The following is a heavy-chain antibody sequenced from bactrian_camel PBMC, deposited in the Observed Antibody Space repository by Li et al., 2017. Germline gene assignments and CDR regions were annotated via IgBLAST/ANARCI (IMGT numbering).Heavy chain of an antibody. V-gene: IGHV3S53*01. CDR3: AADHSWHRCPPRGNGYSF. D-gene: IGHD3*01. CDR2: IDGDDNA. CDR1: GPFYPTYC. J-gene: IGHJ4*01. Sequence: QVQLVESGGGSVATGGSLRLSCAATGPFYPTYCMGWFRQAPGKEREWVASIDGDDNAKYAGSVKGRFTISQASAANTLYLQMNNLKPEDTSKYFCAADHSWHRCPPRGNGYSFWGRGTQVTVS.